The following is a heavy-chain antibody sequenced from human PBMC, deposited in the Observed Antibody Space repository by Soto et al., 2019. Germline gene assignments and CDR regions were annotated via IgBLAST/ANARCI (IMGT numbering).Heavy chain of an antibody. Sequence: SETLSLTCTVSGGSISSYYWSWIRQPPGKGLEWIGYIYYSGSTNYNPSLKSRVTISVDTSKNQFSLKLSSVTAADTAVYYCGRGKGGATIPDYYYYYMDVGGKGTRVTVP. CDR2: IYYSGST. J-gene: IGHJ6*03. CDR1: GGSISSYY. D-gene: IGHD5-12*01. CDR3: GRGKGGATIPDYYYYYMDV. V-gene: IGHV4-59*08.